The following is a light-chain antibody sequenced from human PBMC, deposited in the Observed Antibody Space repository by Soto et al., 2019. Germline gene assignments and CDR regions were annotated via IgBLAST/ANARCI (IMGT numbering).Light chain of an antibody. CDR2: DIS. CDR3: QQYGYSPIT. Sequence: EVVLTQSPGSLSLSPGERATLSCRASQNIAHTYLAWYQQKPGQAPRLLIYDISTRATGIPDRFSASGSGTGFTLTISGLEPEDFAVDYCQQYGYSPITFGPGTRLDIK. CDR1: QNIAHTY. V-gene: IGKV3-20*01. J-gene: IGKJ5*01.